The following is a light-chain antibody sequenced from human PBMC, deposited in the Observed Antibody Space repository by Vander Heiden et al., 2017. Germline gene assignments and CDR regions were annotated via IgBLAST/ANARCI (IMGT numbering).Light chain of an antibody. CDR1: QSTSSS. J-gene: IGKJ1*01. CDR2: AAS. CDR3: RQSYSTPLT. Sequence: DIQMTQPPSPLPAPVGDRATTACRASQSTSSSLNWYQQKPGRAPKLLIYAASSLQSGVPSKFSGSGSAANFTLTIRSLQPEDFATYYCRQSYSTPLTFGQGTKVEIK. V-gene: IGKV1-39*01.